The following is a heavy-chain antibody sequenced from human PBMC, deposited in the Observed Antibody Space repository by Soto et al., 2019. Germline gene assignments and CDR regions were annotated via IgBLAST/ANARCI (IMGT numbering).Heavy chain of an antibody. D-gene: IGHD2-15*01. V-gene: IGHV6-1*01. J-gene: IGHJ3*02. CDR3: ARGGYCSGGSCYSLDAFDI. Sequence: SQTLSLTCAISGDSVSSNSAAWNWIRQSPSKGLEWLGRTYYRSKWYNDYAVSVKSRITINPDTSKNQFSLQLNSVTPEDTAVYYCARGGYCSGGSCYSLDAFDIWGQGTMVTVSS. CDR1: GDSVSSNSAA. CDR2: TYYRSKWYN.